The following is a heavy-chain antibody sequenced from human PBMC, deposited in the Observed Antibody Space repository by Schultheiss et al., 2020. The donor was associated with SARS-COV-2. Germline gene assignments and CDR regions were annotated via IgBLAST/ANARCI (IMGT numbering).Heavy chain of an antibody. D-gene: IGHD6-13*01. CDR1: GGSFSGYY. V-gene: IGHV4-34*09. Sequence: LRLSCAVYGGSFSGYYWSWIRQPPGKGLEWIGEINHSGSTNYNPSLKSRVTISVDTSKNQFSLKLSSVTAADTAVYYCARVGSSSWYDYWGQGTLVTVSS. CDR2: INHSGST. CDR3: ARVGSSSWYDY. J-gene: IGHJ4*02.